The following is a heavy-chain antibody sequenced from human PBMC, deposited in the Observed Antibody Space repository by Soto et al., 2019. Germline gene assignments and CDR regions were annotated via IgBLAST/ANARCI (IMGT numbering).Heavy chain of an antibody. CDR1: GGTFSNYI. CDR2: IIPVFATT. J-gene: IGHJ4*02. V-gene: IGHV1-69*01. Sequence: QVQLVQSGAEVKKPGSSVKVSCKASGGTFSNYILNWVRQAPGQGLEWMGEIIPVFATTNYAQKFQGRVSITADESTSTAYMELSSLRSEDTAVFYCARTVLRYCSGGACYKGFDSWGQGTLVTVSS. D-gene: IGHD2-15*01. CDR3: ARTVLRYCSGGACYKGFDS.